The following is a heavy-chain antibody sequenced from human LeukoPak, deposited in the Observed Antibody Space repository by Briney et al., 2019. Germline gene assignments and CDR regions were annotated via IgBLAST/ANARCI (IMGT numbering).Heavy chain of an antibody. CDR3: ARDSVGDLLDY. Sequence: GGSLRLSCAGSGFPFRSYEMNWLRQAPGKGLEWVSHIDSSGITIYYGDSVKGRFTISGDNAKNSIYLQMDSLRVEDTAIYYCARDSVGDLLDYWGQGTPVTVSS. D-gene: IGHD4-17*01. V-gene: IGHV3-48*03. CDR1: GFPFRSYE. CDR2: IDSSGITI. J-gene: IGHJ4*02.